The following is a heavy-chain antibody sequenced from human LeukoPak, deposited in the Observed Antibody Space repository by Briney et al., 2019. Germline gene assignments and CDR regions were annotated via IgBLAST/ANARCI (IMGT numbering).Heavy chain of an antibody. J-gene: IGHJ6*03. D-gene: IGHD6-13*01. Sequence: SETLSLTCAVYLGTLSGYYWSWIRPPPAKGGEWVGEINHSGSANHKPPLTSEVTISVDTSQSQFSLKVGSVTAADTAVYYCERAQGRHSSSWYMGYYYYYVDVWGKGTTVSVFS. CDR3: ERAQGRHSSSWYMGYYYYYVDV. V-gene: IGHV4-34*01. CDR2: INHSGSA. CDR1: LGTLSGYY.